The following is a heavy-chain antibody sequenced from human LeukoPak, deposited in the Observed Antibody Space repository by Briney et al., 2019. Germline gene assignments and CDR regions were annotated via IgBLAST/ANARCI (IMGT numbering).Heavy chain of an antibody. Sequence: PSETLSLTCTVSGGSISSYYWSWIRQPPGKGLEWIGYIYYSGSTNHNPSLKSRVTISVDTSKNQFSLKLSSVTAADTAVYYCARGQDYWGQGTLVTVSS. CDR1: GGSISSYY. J-gene: IGHJ4*02. V-gene: IGHV4-59*01. CDR2: IYYSGST. CDR3: ARGQDY.